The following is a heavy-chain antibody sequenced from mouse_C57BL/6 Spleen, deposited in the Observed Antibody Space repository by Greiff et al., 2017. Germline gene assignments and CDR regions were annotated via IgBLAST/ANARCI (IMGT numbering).Heavy chain of an antibody. CDR2: ISSGSSTI. Sequence: EVMLVESGGGLVKPGGSLKLSCAASGFTFSDYGMHWVRQAPEKGLAWVAYISSGSSTIYSADTVKGRFTISRDNAKNTLFLQMTSLRSEDTAMYYCARSYYGSSAWFAYWGQGTLVTVSA. J-gene: IGHJ3*01. CDR3: ARSYYGSSAWFAY. V-gene: IGHV5-17*01. CDR1: GFTFSDYG. D-gene: IGHD1-1*01.